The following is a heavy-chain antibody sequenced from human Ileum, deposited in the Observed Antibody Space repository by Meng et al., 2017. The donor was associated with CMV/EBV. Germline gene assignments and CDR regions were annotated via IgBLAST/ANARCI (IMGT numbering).Heavy chain of an antibody. V-gene: IGHV2-5*01. CDR3: AHCNGVCFFDY. D-gene: IGHD2-8*01. CDR2: IYWNDDK. Sequence: SGPTLVKPTQTLTLTCTFSGFSLSSSGAGVGWIRQPPGKAPEWLALIYWNDDKRYSPSLKSRLTITKATSKNQVVLTMTNMDPVDTATYYRAHCNGVCFFDYWGQGTLVTVSS. CDR1: GFSLSSSGAG. J-gene: IGHJ4*03.